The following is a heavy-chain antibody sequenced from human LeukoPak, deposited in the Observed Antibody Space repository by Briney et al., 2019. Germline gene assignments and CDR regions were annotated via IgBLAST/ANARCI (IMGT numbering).Heavy chain of an antibody. CDR1: GFTFSSYW. Sequence: GGSLRLSCAASGFTFSSYWMSWVRQAPGKGLEWVANIKQDGSEKYYVDSVKGRFTVSRDNAKNSLYLQMNSLRAEDTALYYCAREWGIAVAGIFIYWGQGTLATVSS. J-gene: IGHJ4*02. CDR2: IKQDGSEK. V-gene: IGHV3-7*03. CDR3: AREWGIAVAGIFIY. D-gene: IGHD6-19*01.